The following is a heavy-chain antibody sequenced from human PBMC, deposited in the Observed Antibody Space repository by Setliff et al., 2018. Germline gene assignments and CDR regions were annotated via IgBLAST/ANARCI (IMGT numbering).Heavy chain of an antibody. D-gene: IGHD3-10*01. CDR3: VTSTIIIYYFDF. CDR1: TFSFSSYW. Sequence: GGSLRLSCAASTFSFSSYWMSWVRQAPGKGLEWVANIKQDGSEKYYVDSVKGRFTISRDNAKNSLYLQMNSLRAEDSAVYYCVTSTIIIYYFDFWGQGTPVTVSS. J-gene: IGHJ4*02. CDR2: IKQDGSEK. V-gene: IGHV3-7*03.